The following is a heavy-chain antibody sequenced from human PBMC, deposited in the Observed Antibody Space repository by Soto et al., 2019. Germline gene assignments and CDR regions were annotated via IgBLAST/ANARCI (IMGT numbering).Heavy chain of an antibody. Sequence: VSWXRQPXGXPLGWLAHIDSSGEKSYRTFLKSRLAISKDTSKSQIVLTMTNMDPADTATYYCARRHLAVAVSPWFDPWGQGIPVTVSS. J-gene: IGHJ5*02. CDR2: IDSSGEK. CDR3: ARRHLAVAVSPWFDP. V-gene: IGHV2-26*01. D-gene: IGHD6-19*01.